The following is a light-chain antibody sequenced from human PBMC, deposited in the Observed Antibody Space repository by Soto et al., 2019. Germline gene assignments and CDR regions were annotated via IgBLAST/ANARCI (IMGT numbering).Light chain of an antibody. J-gene: IGKJ4*01. CDR3: QQSSSTPQT. Sequence: DIQMTQSPSSLSASVGDRVTITCRASQSVGTYLSWYQQKQGKAPKLLINVASTLQSGVPSRFSGSGSGTDFTLAISSLQPEDFVTYYCQQSSSTPQTFGGGTRVEVK. V-gene: IGKV1-39*01. CDR2: VAS. CDR1: QSVGTY.